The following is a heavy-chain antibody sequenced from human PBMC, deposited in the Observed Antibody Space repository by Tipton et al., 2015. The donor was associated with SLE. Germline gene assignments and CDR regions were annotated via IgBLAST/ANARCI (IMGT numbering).Heavy chain of an antibody. V-gene: IGHV4-34*01. CDR1: GGSFNAYY. Sequence: LRLSCAVYGGSFNAYYWSWIRQPPGKGLEWIGEINHSGSTNCNPSFKSRVTISVDTSKNQFSLKLSSVTAADTAVYYCARAPGLERDYYYYYYMDVWGKGTTVTVSS. J-gene: IGHJ6*03. D-gene: IGHD3/OR15-3a*01. CDR2: INHSGST. CDR3: ARAPGLERDYYYYYYMDV.